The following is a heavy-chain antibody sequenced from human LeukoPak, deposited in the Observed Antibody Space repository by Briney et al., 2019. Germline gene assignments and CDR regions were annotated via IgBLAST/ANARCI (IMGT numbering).Heavy chain of an antibody. CDR1: GFTFSGYW. J-gene: IGHJ4*02. D-gene: IGHD3-22*01. V-gene: IGHV3-7*01. CDR3: ATSDDSSGSD. Sequence: PGGSLRLSCAASGFTFSGYWMSWVRQAPGKGLEWVANINLDGSVKHYVDSAKGRFTISRDNAKNSLYLQINYLRAEDTALYYCATSDDSSGSDWGQGTLVTVSS. CDR2: INLDGSVK.